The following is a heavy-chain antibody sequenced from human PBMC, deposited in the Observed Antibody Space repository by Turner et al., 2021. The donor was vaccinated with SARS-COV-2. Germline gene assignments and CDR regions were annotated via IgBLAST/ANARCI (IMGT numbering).Heavy chain of an antibody. Sequence: QVQLVQSGAEVKKPGASVKVSCNASGYTFTSYAMHWVRQAPGQRLEWMGWINAGNGKTKYSQKFQGRVTITRDTSASTAYMELSSLRSEDTAVYYCARDVGYCSSTSCYTGSHFDYWGQGTLVTVSS. J-gene: IGHJ4*02. CDR1: GYTFTSYA. CDR2: INAGNGKT. D-gene: IGHD2-2*02. CDR3: ARDVGYCSSTSCYTGSHFDY. V-gene: IGHV1-3*01.